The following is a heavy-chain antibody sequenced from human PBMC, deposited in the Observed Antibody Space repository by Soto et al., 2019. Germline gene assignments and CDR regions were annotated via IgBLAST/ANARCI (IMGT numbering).Heavy chain of an antibody. V-gene: IGHV1-2*02. CDR2: INPNSGGT. CDR1: GYTFSGYY. CDR3: AREPATAKPEGVDF. Sequence: ASVKVSCKASGYTFSGYYIHWVRQAPGQGLEWMGWINPNSGGTKYAPKFQGGVTMTRDTSITTAYMELSRLRSGDTAVYYCAREPATAKPEGVDFWGQGTLVTVSS. D-gene: IGHD1-1*01. J-gene: IGHJ4*02.